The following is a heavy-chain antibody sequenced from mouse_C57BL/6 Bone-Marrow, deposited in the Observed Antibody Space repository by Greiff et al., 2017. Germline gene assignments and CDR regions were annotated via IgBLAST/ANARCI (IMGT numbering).Heavy chain of an antibody. CDR2: IYIGNGYT. CDR1: GYTFTSYG. D-gene: IGHD1-1*01. V-gene: IGHV1-58*01. CDR3: ARSGNYGSSYVFAY. J-gene: IGHJ3*01. Sequence: EVKVVESGAELVRPGSSVKMSCKTSGYTFTSYGINWVKQRPGQGLEWIGYIYIGNGYTEYNEKFKGKATLTSDTSSSTAYMQLSSLTSEDSAIYFCARSGNYGSSYVFAYWGQGTLVTVSA.